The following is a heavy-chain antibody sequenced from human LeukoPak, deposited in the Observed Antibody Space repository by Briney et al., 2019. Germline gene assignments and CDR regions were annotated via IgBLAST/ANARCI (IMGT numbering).Heavy chain of an antibody. CDR1: GFTFSRYG. V-gene: IGHV3-33*01. CDR2: IGDDGGDI. Sequence: GGSLRLSCEASGFTFSRYGFNWVRQPPGRGLEWVAVIGDDGGDIYFGDSVKGRFSISRDNSKNTVYLQMDGLRAEDTAVYRCARWGDHGDCDYWGQGTLVTVSS. CDR3: ARWGDHGDCDY. D-gene: IGHD4-17*01. J-gene: IGHJ4*02.